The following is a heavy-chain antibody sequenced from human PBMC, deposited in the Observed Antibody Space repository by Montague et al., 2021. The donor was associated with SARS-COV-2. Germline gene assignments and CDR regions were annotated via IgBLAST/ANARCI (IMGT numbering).Heavy chain of an antibody. CDR1: GGSISSGDYF. D-gene: IGHD2-21*01. J-gene: IGHJ4*02. V-gene: IGHV4-39*07. CDR3: ARVVGFDFDY. Sequence: SETLSLTCSVSGGSISSGDYFCGWLRQPPGSLLEWIASIPSDGRTNYTSPLNRRVTRSIDSSKHQFSLKLSFVTAADTAVYYCARVVGFDFDYWGQGTLVTVSS. CDR2: IPSDGRT.